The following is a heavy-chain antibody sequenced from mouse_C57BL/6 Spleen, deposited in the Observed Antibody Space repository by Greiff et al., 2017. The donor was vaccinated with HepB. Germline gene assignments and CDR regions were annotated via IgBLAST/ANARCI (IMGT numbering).Heavy chain of an antibody. CDR3: TREDYGSSYEAWFAY. D-gene: IGHD1-1*01. V-gene: IGHV1-15*01. CDR1: GYTFTDYE. J-gene: IGHJ3*01. Sequence: VQLKESGAELVRPGASVTLSCKASGYTFTDYEMHWVKQTPVHGLEWIGAIDPETGGTAYNQKFKGKAILTADKSSSTAYMELRSLTSEDSAVYYCTREDYGSSYEAWFAYWGQGTLVTVSA. CDR2: IDPETGGT.